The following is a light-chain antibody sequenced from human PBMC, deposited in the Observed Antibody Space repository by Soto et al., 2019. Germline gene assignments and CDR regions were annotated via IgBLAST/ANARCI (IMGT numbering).Light chain of an antibody. CDR3: QQYSKSPPT. CDR2: GVS. Sequence: EIVMTQSPVTLSMSPGERAALSCRASQNVNNNLAWYQQKPGQAPRLLIYGVSARGTGVPARFSGSGSGTEFTFTISSLQSEDFAVYYCQQYSKSPPTFGRGTRLEIK. J-gene: IGKJ5*01. CDR1: QNVNNN. V-gene: IGKV3-15*01.